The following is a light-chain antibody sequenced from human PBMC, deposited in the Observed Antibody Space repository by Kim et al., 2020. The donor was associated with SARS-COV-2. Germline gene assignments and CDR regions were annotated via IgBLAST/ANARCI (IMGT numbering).Light chain of an antibody. J-gene: IGKJ5*01. CDR2: GAS. V-gene: IGKV3-15*01. Sequence: VSAGESATLSGRASQGVRSNLAWYLQKRGQAPRLLIYGASTRATGIPDRFSGSGSGTEFTLTISSLQSEDFAVYYCQQYSNWPITFGQGTRLEIK. CDR3: QQYSNWPIT. CDR1: QGVRSN.